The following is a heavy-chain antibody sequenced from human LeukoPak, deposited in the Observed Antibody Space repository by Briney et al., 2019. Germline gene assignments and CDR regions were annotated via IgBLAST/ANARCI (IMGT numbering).Heavy chain of an antibody. V-gene: IGHV3-7*03. J-gene: IGHJ5*02. CDR2: IKEDGSEK. CDR3: AKSGSSVFWS. D-gene: IGHD3-3*02. CDR1: GFTFTNHW. Sequence: PGGSLRLSCAASGFTFTNHWVSWVRQAPGKGLEWVANIKEDGSEKYYVDSVKGRFTVSRDNVKNSLFLQMNSLRVDDTAVYYCAKSGSSVFWSWGQGTLVTVSS.